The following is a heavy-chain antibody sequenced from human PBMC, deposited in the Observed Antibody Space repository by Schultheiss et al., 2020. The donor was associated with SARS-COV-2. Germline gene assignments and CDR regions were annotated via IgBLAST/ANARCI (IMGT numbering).Heavy chain of an antibody. CDR3: AKDGVSVGATAFDI. CDR2: ISWNSGST. V-gene: IGHV3-43*02. J-gene: IGHJ3*02. Sequence: GGSLRLSCAASGFTFDDYAMHWVRQAPGKGLEWVSGISWNSGSTYYADSVKGRFTISRDNSKNSLYLQMNSLRTEDTALYYCAKDGVSVGATAFDIWGQGTMVTVSS. CDR1: GFTFDDYA. D-gene: IGHD1-26*01.